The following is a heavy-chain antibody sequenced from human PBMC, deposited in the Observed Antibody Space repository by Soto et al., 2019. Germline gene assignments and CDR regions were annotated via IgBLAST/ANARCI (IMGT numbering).Heavy chain of an antibody. Sequence: ASVTVSCQPSGYSFTDYHLHWVRQAAGQGLAWLGRINPKSGGTSTAQKFQGWVTMTSVRSISTVYLELTRLRSDDTAVYFWARVHSTDCSSAVYSCVYYHYLDLWGQGTMVTVYS. V-gene: IGHV1-2*04. J-gene: IGHJ6*03. D-gene: IGHD2-8*02. CDR1: GYSFTDYH. CDR3: ARVHSTDCSSAVYSCVYYHYLDL. CDR2: INPKSGGT.